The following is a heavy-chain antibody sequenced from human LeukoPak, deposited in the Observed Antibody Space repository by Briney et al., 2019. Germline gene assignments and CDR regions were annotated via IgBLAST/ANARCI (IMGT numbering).Heavy chain of an antibody. CDR3: ATIQRDHAFDI. Sequence: SETLSLTCAVYGGSFSGYYWSWIRQPPGKRLEWIGGINQSGGTNYNPSLRSRVSISVDTSKNQFSLKLSSMTAADTAVYFCATIQRDHAFDIWGQGTMVTVSS. CDR1: GGSFSGYY. V-gene: IGHV4-34*01. D-gene: IGHD6-25*01. CDR2: INQSGGT. J-gene: IGHJ3*02.